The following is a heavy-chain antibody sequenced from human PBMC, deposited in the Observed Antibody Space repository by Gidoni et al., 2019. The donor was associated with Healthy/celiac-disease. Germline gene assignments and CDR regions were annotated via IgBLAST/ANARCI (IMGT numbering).Heavy chain of an antibody. J-gene: IGHJ3*02. D-gene: IGHD3-22*01. CDR2: ISWDSGSI. CDR1: GFTCDDYA. V-gene: IGHV3-9*01. CDR3: AKDIGVSYDSSGRAWAFDI. Sequence: EVQLVESGGGLVQPGRSLRLSCAASGFTCDDYAMHWVRQGPGKGLGWVSGISWDSGSIGYADSVKGRFTISRDNAKNSLYLQMNSLRAEDTALYYCAKDIGVSYDSSGRAWAFDIWGQGTMVTVSS.